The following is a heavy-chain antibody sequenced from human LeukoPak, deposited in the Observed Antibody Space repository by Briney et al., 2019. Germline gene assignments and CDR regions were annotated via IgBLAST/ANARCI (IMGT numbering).Heavy chain of an antibody. D-gene: IGHD3-10*01. V-gene: IGHV3-66*01. CDR2: IYSGGST. CDR3: AGAVGRIWFGELFTDY. CDR1: GFTVSSNY. J-gene: IGHJ4*02. Sequence: GGSLRLSCAASGFTVSSNYMSWVRQAPGKGLEWVSVIYSGGSTYYADSVKGRFTISRDNSKNTLYLQMNSLRAEDTAVYYCAGAVGRIWFGELFTDYWGQGTLVTVSS.